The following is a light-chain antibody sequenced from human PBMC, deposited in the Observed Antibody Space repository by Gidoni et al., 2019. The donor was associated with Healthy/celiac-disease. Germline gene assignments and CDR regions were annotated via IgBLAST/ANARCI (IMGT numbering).Light chain of an antibody. CDR2: DAS. J-gene: IGKJ2*01. CDR3: QQYNSYSPYT. Sequence: DIQMTQSPSTLSASVGDRVTITCRASQSISSWVAWYQQKPGKAPKLLIYDASSLESGVSSRFSGSGSGTEFTLTISSLQPDDFATYYCQQYNSYSPYTFGQGTKLEIK. V-gene: IGKV1-5*01. CDR1: QSISSW.